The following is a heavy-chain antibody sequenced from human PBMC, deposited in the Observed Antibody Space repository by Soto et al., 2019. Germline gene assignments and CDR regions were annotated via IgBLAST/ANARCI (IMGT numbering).Heavy chain of an antibody. V-gene: IGHV4-59*01. CDR2: IYYSGST. CDR1: GGSISSYY. J-gene: IGHJ4*02. D-gene: IGHD2-15*01. CDR3: ARRYGGNFDY. Sequence: QVQLQESGPGLVKPSETLSLTCTVSGGSISSYYWSWIRQPPGKGLEWIGYIYYSGSTNDDPSLKSRITISVDTSKNQFSLKLSSVTAADTAVYCCARRYGGNFDYWGQGTLVTVSS.